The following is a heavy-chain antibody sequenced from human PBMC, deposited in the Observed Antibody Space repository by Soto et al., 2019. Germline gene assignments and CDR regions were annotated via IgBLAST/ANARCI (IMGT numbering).Heavy chain of an antibody. V-gene: IGHV3-64*02. J-gene: IGHJ4*02. D-gene: IGHD5-12*01. CDR2: ISSNGGST. CDR1: GFTFSSYA. CDR3: AGSGSGYDFDY. Sequence: GGSLRLSCAASGFTFSSYAMHWVRQAPGKGLEYVSAISSNGGSTYYADSVKGRFTISRDNSKNTLYLQMGSLRAEDMAVYYCAGSGSGYDFDYWGQGTLVTVSS.